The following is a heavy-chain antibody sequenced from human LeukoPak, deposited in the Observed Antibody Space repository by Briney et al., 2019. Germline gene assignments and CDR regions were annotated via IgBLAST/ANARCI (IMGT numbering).Heavy chain of an antibody. V-gene: IGHV4-34*01. CDR1: GGSFSGYY. Sequence: SETLSLTCAVYGGSFSGYYWSWIRQPPGKGLEWIGEINHSGSTNYNPSLKSRVTISVDTSKNQFSLKLSSVTAADTAVYYCASPEAIVHRDYWGQGTLVTVSS. CDR2: INHSGST. D-gene: IGHD3-22*01. J-gene: IGHJ4*02. CDR3: ASPEAIVHRDY.